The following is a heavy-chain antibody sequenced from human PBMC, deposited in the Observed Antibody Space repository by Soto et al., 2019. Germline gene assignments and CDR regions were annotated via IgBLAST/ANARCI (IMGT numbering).Heavy chain of an antibody. CDR3: AKGIIVDTAMADAFDI. CDR1: GFTFGDYA. CDR2: ISWNSGSI. V-gene: IGHV3-9*01. J-gene: IGHJ3*02. D-gene: IGHD5-18*01. Sequence: GGSLRLSCAASGFTFGDYAMHWVRQAPGKGLEWVSGISWNSGSIGYADSVKGRFTISRDNAKNSLYLQMNSLRAEDTALYYCAKGIIVDTAMADAFDIWGQGTMVTVSS.